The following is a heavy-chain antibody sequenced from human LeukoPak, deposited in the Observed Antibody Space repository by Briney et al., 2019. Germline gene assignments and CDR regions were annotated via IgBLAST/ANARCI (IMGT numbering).Heavy chain of an antibody. J-gene: IGHJ6*02. CDR1: AYTLTELS. D-gene: IGHD3-16*01. CDR2: FDPEDGET. V-gene: IGHV1-24*01. CDR3: ATLSYVWEPRNYYYYGMDV. Sequence: ASVKFSCKVSAYTLTELSMHWVRQAPGKGLEWMGGFDPEDGETIYAQKFQGRVTMTEDTSTDTAYMELSSLRSEDTAVYYCATLSYVWEPRNYYYYGMDVWGQGTTVTVSS.